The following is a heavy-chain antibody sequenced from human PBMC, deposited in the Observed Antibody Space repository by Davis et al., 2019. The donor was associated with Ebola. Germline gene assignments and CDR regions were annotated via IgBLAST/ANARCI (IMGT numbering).Heavy chain of an antibody. Sequence: GESLKISCAASGFSFSSYALHWVRQAPGKGLEWVAVISDDGDIKYYADSAKGRFTISRDNAKNSLYLQMNSLRAEDTAVYYCARDRPLDFFFGDYYGMDVWGQGTTVTVSS. V-gene: IGHV3-30-3*01. J-gene: IGHJ6*02. CDR1: GFSFSSYA. D-gene: IGHD3-16*01. CDR3: ARDRPLDFFFGDYYGMDV. CDR2: ISDDGDIK.